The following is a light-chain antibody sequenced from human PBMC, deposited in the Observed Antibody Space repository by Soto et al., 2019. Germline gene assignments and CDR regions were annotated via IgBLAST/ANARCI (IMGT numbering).Light chain of an antibody. Sequence: DIVLTQSPGTLSLSPGERATLSCRASQSVSSSYLAWYQQKPGQAPRLLIYGASSRATGIPDRVSGSGSGTDFTLTISRLEPEDFAVYYCQQYDSSPFTFGPGTKVDIK. J-gene: IGKJ3*01. V-gene: IGKV3-20*01. CDR1: QSVSSSY. CDR2: GAS. CDR3: QQYDSSPFT.